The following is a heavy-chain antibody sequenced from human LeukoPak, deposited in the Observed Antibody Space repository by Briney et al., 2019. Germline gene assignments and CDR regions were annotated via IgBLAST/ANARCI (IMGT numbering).Heavy chain of an antibody. J-gene: IGHJ6*03. CDR1: GGSISSYY. V-gene: IGHV4-59*01. D-gene: IGHD5-12*01. CDR3: ARDSGYPYYYMDV. CDR2: IYYSGST. Sequence: SETLSLTCTVSGGSISSYYWSWIRQPPGKGLDWIGYIYYSGSTNYNPSLKSRVTISVDTSKNQFSLKLSSVTAADTAVYYCARDSGYPYYYMDVWGKGTTVTISS.